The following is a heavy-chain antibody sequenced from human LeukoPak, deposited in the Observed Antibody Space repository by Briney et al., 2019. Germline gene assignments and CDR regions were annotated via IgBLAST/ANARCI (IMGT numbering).Heavy chain of an antibody. CDR1: GFTFSIYS. J-gene: IGHJ3*01. CDR2: IGGSSSSL. V-gene: IGHV3-21*01. D-gene: IGHD4-17*01. CDR3: AKEAGQDYGALDAFDV. Sequence: PGESLRLPCVASGFTFSIYSMNWVRQAPGKGLEWVSSIGGSSSSLYYAESVKGRFTISRDNARNSLYLQMNSLRVEDTAVYYCAKEAGQDYGALDAFDVWGQGTMVTVSS.